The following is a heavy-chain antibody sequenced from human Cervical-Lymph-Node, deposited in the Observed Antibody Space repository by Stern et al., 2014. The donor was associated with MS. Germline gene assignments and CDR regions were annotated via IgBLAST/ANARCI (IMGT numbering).Heavy chain of an antibody. CDR1: GFTFSSYS. J-gene: IGHJ4*02. V-gene: IGHV3-21*01. CDR2: ISSSRSYI. D-gene: IGHD3-16*02. Sequence: EMQLVESGGGLVKPGGSLRLSCAASGFTFSSYSMNWVRQAPGKGLEWVSYISSSRSYIYYADSVKGRFTISRDNAKNSLYLQMNSLRAEDTAVYYCARDQPYDYVWGSYRALDYWGQGTLVTVSS. CDR3: ARDQPYDYVWGSYRALDY.